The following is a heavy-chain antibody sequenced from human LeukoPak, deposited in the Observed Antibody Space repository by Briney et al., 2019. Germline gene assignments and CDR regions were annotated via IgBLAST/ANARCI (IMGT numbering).Heavy chain of an antibody. V-gene: IGHV4-39*01. D-gene: IGHD1-26*01. CDR2: IYYSGST. CDR3: ARHVVGATDAVGAFDI. CDR1: GGSISSSSYY. J-gene: IGHJ3*02. Sequence: TSETLSLTCTVSGGSISSSSYYWGWIRQPPGKGLEWIGSIYYSGSTYYNPSLRSRVTISVDTSKNQFSLKLSSVTAADTAVYYCARHVVGATDAVGAFDIWGQGTMVTVSS.